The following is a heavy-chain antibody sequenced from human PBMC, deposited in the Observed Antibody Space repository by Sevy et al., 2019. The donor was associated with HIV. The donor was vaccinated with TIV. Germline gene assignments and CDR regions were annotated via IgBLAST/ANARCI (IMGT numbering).Heavy chain of an antibody. V-gene: IGHV1-69*13. D-gene: IGHD2-2*01. CDR1: GGTFSSYA. CDR2: IIPIFGTA. Sequence: ASVKVSCKASGGTFSSYAISWVRQAPGQGLEWMGGIIPIFGTANYAQKFQGRVTITADESTSTAYMELSSLRSEDTTVYYSASRQGYCISTSCDYYYYGMDVWGQGTTVTGSS. CDR3: ASRQGYCISTSCDYYYYGMDV. J-gene: IGHJ6*02.